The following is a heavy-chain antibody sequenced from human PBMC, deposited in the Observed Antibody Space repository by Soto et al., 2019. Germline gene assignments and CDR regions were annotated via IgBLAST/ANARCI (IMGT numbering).Heavy chain of an antibody. CDR1: RGSISSYY. Sequence: SETLSLTCTVSRGSISSYYWSCIRQPPGKGLEWIGYIYYSGSTNYNPSLKSRVTISVDTSKNQFSLKLSSVTAADTAVYYCASRYRSSEYIYYMAVWGKGTTVTVSS. J-gene: IGHJ6*03. CDR3: ASRYRSSEYIYYMAV. CDR2: IYYSGST. D-gene: IGHD6-6*01. V-gene: IGHV4-59*08.